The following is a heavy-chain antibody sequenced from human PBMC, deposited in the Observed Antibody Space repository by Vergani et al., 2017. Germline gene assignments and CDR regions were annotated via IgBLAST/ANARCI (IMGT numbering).Heavy chain of an antibody. CDR1: GFTFSSYS. CDR3: AKDSPNGYSYGYAFDI. Sequence: EVQLVESGGGLVQPGGSLRLSCAASGFTFSSYSMNWVRQAPGKGLEWVSYISSSSSTIYYADSVKGRFTISRDNSKNTLYLQMNSLRAEDTAVYYCAKDSPNGYSYGYAFDIWGQGTMVTVSS. CDR2: ISSSSSTI. J-gene: IGHJ3*02. V-gene: IGHV3-48*01. D-gene: IGHD5-18*01.